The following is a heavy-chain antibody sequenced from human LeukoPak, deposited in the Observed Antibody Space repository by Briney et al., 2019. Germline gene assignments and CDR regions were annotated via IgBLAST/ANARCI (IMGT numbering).Heavy chain of an antibody. D-gene: IGHD4-17*01. CDR3: ARTQPYGDSPCRWFDP. Sequence: SQTLSLTCAVSGGSISSGGYSWSWIRQPPGKGLEWIGYIYHSGSTYYNPSLKSRVTISVDRSKNQFSLKLSSVTAADTAVYYCARTQPYGDSPCRWFDPWGQGTLVTVSS. CDR1: GGSISSGGYS. J-gene: IGHJ5*02. CDR2: IYHSGST. V-gene: IGHV4-30-2*01.